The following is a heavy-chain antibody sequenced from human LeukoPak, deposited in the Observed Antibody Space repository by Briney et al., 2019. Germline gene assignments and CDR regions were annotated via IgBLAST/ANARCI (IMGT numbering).Heavy chain of an antibody. CDR1: GFTFSNYW. V-gene: IGHV3-7*05. D-gene: IGHD3-16*02. CDR2: IRQDGSEK. CDR3: ARDYVWGSDRYTDY. Sequence: GGSLRLSCAASGFTFSNYWMTWVRQAPGRGLEWVANIRQDGSEKYYVDSVKGRFTISRDNAKNSLYLQMNSLRAEDAAVYYCARDYVWGSDRYTDYWGQGTLVTVSS. J-gene: IGHJ4*02.